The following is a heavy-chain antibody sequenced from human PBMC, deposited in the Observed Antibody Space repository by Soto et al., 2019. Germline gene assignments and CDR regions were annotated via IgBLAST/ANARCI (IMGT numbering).Heavy chain of an antibody. D-gene: IGHD3-22*01. V-gene: IGHV4-34*01. CDR2: INHSGST. CDR3: ARGFFPRITMIVRKEKRYYFDY. J-gene: IGHJ4*02. Sequence: SETLSLTCAVYGGSFSGYYWSWIHQPPGKGLEWIGEINHSGSTNYNPSLKSRVTISVDTSKNQFSLKLSSVTAADTAVYYCARGFFPRITMIVRKEKRYYFDYWGQGTLVTVSS. CDR1: GGSFSGYY.